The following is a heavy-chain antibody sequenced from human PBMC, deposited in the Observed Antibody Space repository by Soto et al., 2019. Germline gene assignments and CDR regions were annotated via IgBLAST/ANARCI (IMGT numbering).Heavy chain of an antibody. CDR2: ISYDGSNK. CDR3: ARGSIKIFGVVIIREFDC. Sequence: AGGSLRLSCAASGFTFSSYAMHRVRQAPGKGLEWVAVISYDGSNKYYADSVKGRFTISRDNSKNTLYLQMNSLRAEDTAVYYCARGSIKIFGVVIIREFDCGGQGVRVT. V-gene: IGHV3-30-3*01. J-gene: IGHJ4*02. D-gene: IGHD3-3*01. CDR1: GFTFSSYA.